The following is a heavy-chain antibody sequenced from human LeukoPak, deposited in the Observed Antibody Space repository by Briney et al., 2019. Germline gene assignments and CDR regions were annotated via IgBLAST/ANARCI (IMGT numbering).Heavy chain of an antibody. CDR1: GYTFTSYD. Sequence: GASVKVSCKASGYTFTSYDINWVRQATGQGLEWMGWMNPNSGNTGYAQKFQGRVTMTRNTSISTAYMELSSLRSEDTAVYYCARGGFTSGWYLYYYYMDVWGKGTTVTISS. CDR3: ARGGFTSGWYLYYYYMDV. V-gene: IGHV1-8*01. CDR2: MNPNSGNT. D-gene: IGHD6-19*01. J-gene: IGHJ6*03.